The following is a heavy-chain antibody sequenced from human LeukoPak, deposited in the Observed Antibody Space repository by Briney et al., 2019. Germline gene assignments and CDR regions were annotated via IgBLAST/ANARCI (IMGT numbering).Heavy chain of an antibody. D-gene: IGHD3-10*01. CDR1: GGTFSSYA. CDR2: IIPIFGTA. CDR3: ARDLVVRGVIITVPPNYYYYGMDV. Sequence: GASVKVSCKASGGTFSSYAISWVRQAPGQGLEWMGGIIPIFGTANYAQKFQGRVTITADESTSTAYMELSSLRSEDTAVYYCARDLVVRGVIITVPPNYYYYGMDVWGQGTTVTVSS. J-gene: IGHJ6*02. V-gene: IGHV1-69*13.